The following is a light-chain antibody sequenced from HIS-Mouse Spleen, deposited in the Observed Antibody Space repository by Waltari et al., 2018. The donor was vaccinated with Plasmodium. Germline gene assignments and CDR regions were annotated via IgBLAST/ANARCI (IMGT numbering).Light chain of an antibody. J-gene: IGLJ2*01. Sequence: QSALTQPASVSGSPGQSITISCTGTSSAVGSYNLVSWYQQHPGKAPKLMIYEGSKRPSGFSNLFSGSKSGNTASLTISGLQAEDEADYYCCSYAGSSTFVVFGGGTKLTVL. V-gene: IGLV2-23*03. CDR3: CSYAGSSTFVV. CDR2: EGS. CDR1: SSAVGSYNL.